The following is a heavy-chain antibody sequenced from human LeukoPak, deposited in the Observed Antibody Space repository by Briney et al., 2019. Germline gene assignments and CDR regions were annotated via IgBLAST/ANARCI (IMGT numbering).Heavy chain of an antibody. D-gene: IGHD3-22*01. CDR1: GFTLSSYW. J-gene: IGHJ3*02. Sequence: GGSLRLSCAASGFTLSSYWMHYVRQAPGQGLVWVSRLNEDGSRTDYADSVKGRFTISRDNSKSTLYLQMNSLRVEDTAVYYCPKDRSTYYYDSSGFYPDAFDIWGQGTMVTVSS. V-gene: IGHV3-74*01. CDR2: LNEDGSRT. CDR3: PKDRSTYYYDSSGFYPDAFDI.